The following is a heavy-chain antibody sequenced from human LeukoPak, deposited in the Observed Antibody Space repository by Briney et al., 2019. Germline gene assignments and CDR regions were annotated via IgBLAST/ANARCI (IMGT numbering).Heavy chain of an antibody. D-gene: IGHD6-19*01. J-gene: IGHJ5*02. CDR1: GGSISSYY. CDR2: IYYSGST. CDR3: ARRVGIAVAGTGNWFDP. Sequence: PSETLSLTCTVSGGSISSYYWSWIRQPPGKGLEWIGHIYYSGSTNYNPSLKSRVTISVDTSKNQFSLKLSSVTAADTAVYYCARRVGIAVAGTGNWFDPWGQGTLVTVSS. V-gene: IGHV4-59*08.